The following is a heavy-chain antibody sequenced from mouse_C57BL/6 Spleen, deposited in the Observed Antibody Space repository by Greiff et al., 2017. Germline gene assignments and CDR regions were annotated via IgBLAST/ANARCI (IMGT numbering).Heavy chain of an antibody. CDR3: ARRATDYYFDY. V-gene: IGHV1-69*01. D-gene: IGHD3-1*01. CDR1: GYTFTSYW. CDR2: IDPSDSYT. J-gene: IGHJ2*01. Sequence: QVQLQQPGAELVMPGASVKLSCKASGYTFTSYWMHWVQQRPGQGLELIGEIDPSDSYTNYNQKFKGKSTLTVDKSSSTAYMQLSSLTSEDSAVYYCARRATDYYFDYWGQGTTLTVSS.